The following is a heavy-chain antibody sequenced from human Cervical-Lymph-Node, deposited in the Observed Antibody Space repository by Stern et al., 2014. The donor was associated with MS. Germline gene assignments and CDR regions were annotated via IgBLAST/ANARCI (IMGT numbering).Heavy chain of an antibody. V-gene: IGHV7-4-1*02. CDR3: ARDMSDFWSDYGHNWLDP. J-gene: IGHJ5*02. CDR2: INSNSGAP. CDR1: GYTFTKYL. D-gene: IGHD3-3*01. Sequence: QVQLVQSGSELKKPGASVTVSCKASGYTFTKYLIHWVRQAPGQGLEWMGWINSNSGAPMYARDFAGRFVFSLDASVTTAYLQISRLKTEDTAVYYCARDMSDFWSDYGHNWLDPWGQGTLVTVSS.